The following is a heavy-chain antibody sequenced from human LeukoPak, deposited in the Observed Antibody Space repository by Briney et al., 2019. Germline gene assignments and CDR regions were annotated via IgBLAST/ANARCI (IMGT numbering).Heavy chain of an antibody. J-gene: IGHJ4*02. CDR3: ARGGSYYYFDY. D-gene: IGHD1-26*01. Sequence: PGGSLRLSRVASGFTFSSYSMNWVRQAPGKGLEWVASIKQDGSEKYYVDSVKGRFTISRDNAKNSLYLQMNSLRAEDTAVYYCARGGSYYYFDYWGQGTLVTVSS. CDR2: IKQDGSEK. CDR1: GFTFSSYS. V-gene: IGHV3-7*01.